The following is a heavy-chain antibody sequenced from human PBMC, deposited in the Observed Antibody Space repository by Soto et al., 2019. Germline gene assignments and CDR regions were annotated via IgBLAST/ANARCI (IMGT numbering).Heavy chain of an antibody. CDR3: ARGRYGEY. Sequence: QVHLVQSGAEVKKPGASVKVSCKCSGYTFTSYGITWVRQAPGQGLEWMGWNSAHNGNTNYAQKLKGRVTVTRDPSTSPAYMELRSLRSDDTAVYYCARGRYGEYWGKGALVTVSS. CDR2: NSAHNGNT. J-gene: IGHJ4*02. D-gene: IGHD3-10*01. CDR1: GYTFTSYG. V-gene: IGHV1-18*01.